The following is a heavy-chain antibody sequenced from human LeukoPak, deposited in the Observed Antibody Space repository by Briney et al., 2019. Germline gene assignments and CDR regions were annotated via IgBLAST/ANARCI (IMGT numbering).Heavy chain of an antibody. J-gene: IGHJ4*02. CDR2: IYSGGST. CDR1: GFTVSSNY. V-gene: IGHV3-53*01. Sequence: PGGSLRLSCAASGFTVSSNYMSWVRQAPGKGLEWVSVIYSGGSTYYADSVKGRFTISRDNSKNTLYLQMNSLRAEGTAVYYCARDSGIAAEGDDYWGQGTLATVSS. CDR3: ARDSGIAAEGDDY. D-gene: IGHD6-13*01.